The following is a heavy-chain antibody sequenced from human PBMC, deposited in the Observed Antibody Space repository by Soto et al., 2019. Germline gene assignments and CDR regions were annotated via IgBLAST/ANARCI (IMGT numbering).Heavy chain of an antibody. V-gene: IGHV4-59*01. D-gene: IGHD6-6*01. CDR1: GGSISSYY. J-gene: IGHJ4*02. CDR3: ARMYSSSSGRYFDY. Sequence: SETLSLTCTVSGGSISSYYWSWIRQPPGKGLEWIGYIYYSGSTNYNPSLKSRVTISVDTSKNQFSLKLSSVTGADTAVYYCARMYSSSSGRYFDYWGQGTLVTVS. CDR2: IYYSGST.